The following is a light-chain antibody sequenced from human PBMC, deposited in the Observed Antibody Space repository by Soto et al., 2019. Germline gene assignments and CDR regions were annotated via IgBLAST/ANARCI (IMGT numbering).Light chain of an antibody. CDR3: QVWDTSSDPSWV. CDR1: HIGSKS. V-gene: IGLV3-21*04. CDR2: YAS. J-gene: IGLJ3*02. Sequence: SYVLTQPPSVSVAPRKTARITCGGNHIGSKSVHWYQQRPGQAPVLVIYYASDRPSGIPERFSGSNSGNTATLTISRVEAGDEADYYCQVWDTSSDPSWVFGGGTKLTVL.